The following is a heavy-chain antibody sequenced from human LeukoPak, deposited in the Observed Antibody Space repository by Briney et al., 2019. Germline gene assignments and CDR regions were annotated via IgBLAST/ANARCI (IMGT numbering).Heavy chain of an antibody. J-gene: IGHJ4*02. CDR3: AKMVRGAPIDY. Sequence: SETLSLTCTVSGYSISSGYYWGWIRQPPGKGLEWIGSIYHSGSTYYNPSLKSRVTISVDTSKNQFSLKLSPVTAADTAVYYCAKMVRGAPIDYWGQGTLVTVSS. D-gene: IGHD3-10*01. CDR1: GYSISSGYY. V-gene: IGHV4-38-2*02. CDR2: IYHSGST.